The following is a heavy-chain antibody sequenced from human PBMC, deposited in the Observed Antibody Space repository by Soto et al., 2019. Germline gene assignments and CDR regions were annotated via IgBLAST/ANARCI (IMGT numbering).Heavy chain of an antibody. V-gene: IGHV1-8*01. D-gene: IGHD3-9*01. CDR1: GYTFTSYD. J-gene: IGHJ6*03. Sequence: VASVKVSCKASGYTFTSYDINWVRQATGQGLEWMGWMNPNSGNTGYAQKFQGRVTMTRNTSISTAYMELSSLRSEDTAVYYCARGNHFDWLFQYYYYYYMDVWGKGTTVTVSS. CDR3: ARGNHFDWLFQYYYYYYMDV. CDR2: MNPNSGNT.